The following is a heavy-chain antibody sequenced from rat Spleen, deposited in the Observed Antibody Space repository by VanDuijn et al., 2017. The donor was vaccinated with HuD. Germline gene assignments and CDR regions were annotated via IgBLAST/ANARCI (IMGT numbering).Heavy chain of an antibody. D-gene: IGHD1-12*02. Sequence: QVQLKESGPGLVQSSQTLSLTCTVSGFSLSSSHVTWVRQPPGKGLEWIAAISSGGSTYYNSALKSRLSISRDTSKSQVFLKMNSLQTEDTAIYFCTIPYYDGSYYPAWGQGASVTVSS. CDR1: GFSLSSSH. CDR2: ISSGGST. V-gene: IGHV2-6*01. CDR3: TIPYYDGSYYPA. J-gene: IGHJ4*01.